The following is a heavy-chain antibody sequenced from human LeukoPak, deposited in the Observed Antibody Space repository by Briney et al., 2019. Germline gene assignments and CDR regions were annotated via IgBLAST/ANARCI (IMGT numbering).Heavy chain of an antibody. D-gene: IGHD4-17*01. CDR1: GLTVSSNY. V-gene: IGHV3-66*01. J-gene: IGHJ4*02. CDR2: IYSGGTT. Sequence: GGSLRLSCVVCGLTVSSNYMSWVRQAPGKGLEWVSVIYSGGTTNYADSVKGRFLVYRDNSKNTLYLQMNSLRAEDTAVYYCASKLTTGYWGQGTLVTVSS. CDR3: ASKLTTGY.